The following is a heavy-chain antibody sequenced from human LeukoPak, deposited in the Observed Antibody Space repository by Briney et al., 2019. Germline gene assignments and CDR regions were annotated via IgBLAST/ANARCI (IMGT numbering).Heavy chain of an antibody. J-gene: IGHJ6*03. Sequence: GGSLRLSCVVSEFTFSNYWMGWVRQAPGKGLEWVASINQDGSEKYYLDSVKGRFTISRDNSKNTLYLQMNSLRAEDTAVYYCARDRTGQQLISRKEYYYMDVWGKGTTVTISS. CDR3: ARDRTGQQLISRKEYYYMDV. V-gene: IGHV3-7*01. CDR2: INQDGSEK. D-gene: IGHD4-11*01. CDR1: EFTFSNYW.